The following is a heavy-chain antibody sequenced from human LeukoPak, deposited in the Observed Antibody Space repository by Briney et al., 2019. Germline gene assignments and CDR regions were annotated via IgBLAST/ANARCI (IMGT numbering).Heavy chain of an antibody. Sequence: GGSLRLSCAASGFAISSYSMNWVRQAPGKGLEWVSSISSSSSYIYYADSVKGRFTISRDNAKKLLHLQMNSLRAEDTAVYYCARGVDNYYYYYMDVWGKGTTVTISS. CDR1: GFAISSYS. V-gene: IGHV3-21*01. CDR3: ARGVDNYYYYYMDV. CDR2: ISSSSSYI. D-gene: IGHD5-12*01. J-gene: IGHJ6*03.